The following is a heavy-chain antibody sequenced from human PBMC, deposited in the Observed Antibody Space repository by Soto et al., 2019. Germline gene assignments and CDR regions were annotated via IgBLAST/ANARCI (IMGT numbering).Heavy chain of an antibody. D-gene: IGHD2-21*02. CDR2: IVVGSGNT. V-gene: IGHV1-58*02. CDR1: GFTFTSSA. CDR3: ARGVVVAAILGGMDV. Sequence: VASVKVSCKASGFTFTSSAMQWVRQARGQRLEWIGWIVVGSGNTNYAQKFQERVTITRDMSTSTAYMELSSLRSEDTALYYCARGVVVAAILGGMDVWGKGTTVTVSS. J-gene: IGHJ6*04.